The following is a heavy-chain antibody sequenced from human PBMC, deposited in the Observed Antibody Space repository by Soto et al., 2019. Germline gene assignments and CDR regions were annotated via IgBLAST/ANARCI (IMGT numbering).Heavy chain of an antibody. V-gene: IGHV1-69*01. CDR3: ARVGIRLIPADLGGGYHFQGLDV. Sequence: QVQLVQSAAEVKEPGSSVKISCKAPGDTLINYSFSWMRQAPGQGLEWIGGIVPTSGGPNSADKFHDRLTITAERSTATVTMQLSSLTSDDTAVYYCARVGIRLIPADLGGGYHFQGLDVWGQGTKITVS. J-gene: IGHJ6*02. D-gene: IGHD2-2*01. CDR1: GDTLINYS. CDR2: IVPTSGGP.